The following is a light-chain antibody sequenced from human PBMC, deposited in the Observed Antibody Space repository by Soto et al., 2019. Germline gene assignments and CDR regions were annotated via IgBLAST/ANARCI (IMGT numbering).Light chain of an antibody. Sequence: EIVLTQSPATRSSFPGDRVTLSCRASQYYNTRLAWYQHRPGQAPRLLIYQTSLRAAGIPARFSASGSGTDFTLTISDVQPEDFALYYCHQRQSWPRTFGQGTKVDI. CDR3: HQRQSWPRT. J-gene: IGKJ1*01. CDR1: QYYNTR. V-gene: IGKV3-11*01. CDR2: QTS.